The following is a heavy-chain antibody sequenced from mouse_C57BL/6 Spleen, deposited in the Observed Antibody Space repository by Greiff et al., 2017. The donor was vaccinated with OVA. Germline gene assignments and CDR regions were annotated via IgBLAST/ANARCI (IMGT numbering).Heavy chain of an antibody. Sequence: EVQGVESGGGLVQPKGSLKLSCAASGFSFNTYAMNWVRQAPGKGLEWVARIRSKSNNYATYYADSVKDRFTISRDDSESMLYLQMNNLKTEDTAMYYCVREGEFIFDYWGQGTTLTVSS. CDR2: IRSKSNNYAT. CDR1: GFSFNTYA. CDR3: VREGEFIFDY. D-gene: IGHD1-1*01. V-gene: IGHV10-1*01. J-gene: IGHJ2*01.